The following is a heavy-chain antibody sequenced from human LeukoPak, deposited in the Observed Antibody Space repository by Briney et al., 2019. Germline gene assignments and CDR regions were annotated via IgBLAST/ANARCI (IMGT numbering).Heavy chain of an antibody. CDR1: GFTFSSYW. CDR2: ISSDGSNT. Sequence: GGSLRLSCAVSGFTFSSYWMDWVGQVPGKGLVWVSRISSDGSNTAYADSVKGRFTISRDNARNTMYLQMSSLRADDTAVYYCAKRGDGGAWYDYWGQGTLVIVSS. D-gene: IGHD6-19*01. CDR3: AKRGDGGAWYDY. V-gene: IGHV3-74*01. J-gene: IGHJ4*02.